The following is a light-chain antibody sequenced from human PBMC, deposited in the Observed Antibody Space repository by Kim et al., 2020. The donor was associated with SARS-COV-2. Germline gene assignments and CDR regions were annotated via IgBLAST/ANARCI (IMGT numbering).Light chain of an antibody. Sequence: QLVLTQPPSVSGAPGQRVTISCTGSSSNIGAGYDVHWYQQLPGTAPKLLIYGNNNRPSGVPDRISGSKSGTSGSLAITGLQAEDEADYYCQSYDSSLSGVVFGGGTQLTVL. CDR1: SSNIGAGYD. J-gene: IGLJ2*01. V-gene: IGLV1-40*01. CDR2: GNN. CDR3: QSYDSSLSGVV.